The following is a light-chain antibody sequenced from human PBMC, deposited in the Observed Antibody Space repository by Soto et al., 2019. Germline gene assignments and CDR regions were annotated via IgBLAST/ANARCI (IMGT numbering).Light chain of an antibody. Sequence: AILMAQYPSSLSAATGDRVTITCRASQGISSYLAWYQQKPGKAPKLLIYAASTLQSGVPSRFSGSGSGTDFTLTISSLQTDDFSTYYCQQYHSYWTFGQGTKVDIK. J-gene: IGKJ1*01. V-gene: IGKV1-8*01. CDR1: QGISSY. CDR3: QQYHSYWT. CDR2: AAS.